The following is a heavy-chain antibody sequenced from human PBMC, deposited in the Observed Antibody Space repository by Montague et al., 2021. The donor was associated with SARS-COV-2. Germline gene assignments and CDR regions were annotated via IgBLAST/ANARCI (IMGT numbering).Heavy chain of an antibody. J-gene: IGHJ6*02. D-gene: IGHD3-10*01. Sequence: SETLSLTCHVYGASFSGYYWSWVRQSPGKGLEWIGEVIHSGTTNYNPSXXGRVTISIDSSNDRFSLRLTSQTAADTGVYYCASGEFFYYGSGNYYRSALDDWGQGTTVTVSS. CDR2: VIHSGTT. V-gene: IGHV4-34*12. CDR3: ASGEFFYYGSGNYYRSALDD. CDR1: GASFSGYY.